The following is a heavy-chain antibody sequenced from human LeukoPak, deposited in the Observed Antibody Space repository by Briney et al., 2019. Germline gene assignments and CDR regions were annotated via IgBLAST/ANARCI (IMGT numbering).Heavy chain of an antibody. J-gene: IGHJ4*02. CDR1: GGSISSSSYY. Sequence: TSETLSLTCTVSGGSISSSSYYWGWIRQPQGKGLEWIVSIYYSGSTYYNPSLKSRVTISVDTSKNQFSLKLSSVTAADTAVYYCARHSRPLFDYWGQGALVTISS. D-gene: IGHD6-13*01. CDR3: ARHSRPLFDY. CDR2: IYYSGST. V-gene: IGHV4-39*01.